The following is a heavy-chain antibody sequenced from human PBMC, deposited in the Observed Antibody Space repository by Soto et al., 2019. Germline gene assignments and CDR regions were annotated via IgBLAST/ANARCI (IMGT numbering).Heavy chain of an antibody. Sequence: QVQLVQSGAEVKKPGSSVKVSCKASGGTFSSYAISWVRQAPGQGLEWMGGIIPIFGTANYAQKFQGRATITADESTSTAYMELSSLRSEDTAVYYCARGLYYGSGREGYFDYWGQGTLVTVSS. CDR1: GGTFSSYA. V-gene: IGHV1-69*01. CDR3: ARGLYYGSGREGYFDY. CDR2: IIPIFGTA. D-gene: IGHD3-10*01. J-gene: IGHJ4*02.